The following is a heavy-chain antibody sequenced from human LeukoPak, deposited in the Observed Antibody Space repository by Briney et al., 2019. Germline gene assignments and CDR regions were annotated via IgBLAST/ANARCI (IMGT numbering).Heavy chain of an antibody. Sequence: GGSLRLSCAGSGFTFSNYEMNWVRQAPGKGLEWVSAISGSGGSTYYADSVKGRFTISRDNSKNTLYLQMNSLRAEDTAVYYCADDRYSSGWYGNFQHWGQGTLVTVSS. CDR2: ISGSGGST. D-gene: IGHD6-19*01. J-gene: IGHJ1*01. CDR1: GFTFSNYE. CDR3: ADDRYSSGWYGNFQH. V-gene: IGHV3-23*01.